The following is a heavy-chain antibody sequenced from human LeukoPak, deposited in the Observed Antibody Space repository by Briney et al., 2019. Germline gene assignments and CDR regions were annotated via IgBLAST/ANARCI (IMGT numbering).Heavy chain of an antibody. Sequence: ASVKVSCKASGYTFTSYDINWVRQATGQGLEWMGWMNPNSGNTGCAQKFQGRVTMTRNTSISTAYMELSSLRSEDTAVYYCARGPRFTMVRGNDAFDIWGQGTMVTVSS. CDR1: GYTFTSYD. CDR2: MNPNSGNT. V-gene: IGHV1-8*01. D-gene: IGHD3-10*01. CDR3: ARGPRFTMVRGNDAFDI. J-gene: IGHJ3*02.